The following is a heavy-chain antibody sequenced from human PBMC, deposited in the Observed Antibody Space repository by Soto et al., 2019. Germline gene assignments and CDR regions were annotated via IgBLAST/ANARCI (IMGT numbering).Heavy chain of an antibody. CDR1: GFTFSSYA. CDR2: ISGSGGST. J-gene: IGHJ6*02. CDR3: AKVLTASSDYYSYGMDV. Sequence: PGGSLRLSCAASGFTFSSYAMSWVRQAPGKGLEWVSAISGSGGSTYYADSVKGRFTISRDNSKNTLYLQMNSLRAEDTAVYYCAKVLTASSDYYSYGMDVWGQGTTVTVSS. V-gene: IGHV3-23*01. D-gene: IGHD3-10*01.